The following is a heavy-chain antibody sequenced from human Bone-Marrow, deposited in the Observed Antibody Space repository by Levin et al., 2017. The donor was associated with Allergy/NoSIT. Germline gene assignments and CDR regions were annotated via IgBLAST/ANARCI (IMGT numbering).Heavy chain of an antibody. D-gene: IGHD3-10*01. V-gene: IGHV3-23*01. J-gene: IGHJ4*02. CDR2: ISMSGGTT. CDR1: GFTFSSYA. Sequence: GGSLRLSCAASGFTFSSYAMSWVRQAPGKGLEWVSVISMSGGTTHYADSVKGRFTISRDNSRNTLYLQMDTLRAEDTAVYFCAKHYYNTGSWCFDYWGQGTLVSVSS. CDR3: AKHYYNTGSWCFDY.